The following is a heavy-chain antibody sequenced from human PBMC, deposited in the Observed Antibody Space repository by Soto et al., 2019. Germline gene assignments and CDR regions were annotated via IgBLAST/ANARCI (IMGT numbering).Heavy chain of an antibody. CDR1: GGTLSSYA. CDR2: IIPIFGTA. D-gene: IGHD5-12*01. Sequence: SVKAACKAPGGTLSSYAISWVRQAPGQGLEWMGGIIPIFGTANYAQKFQGRVTITADESTSTAYMELSSLRSEDAAVYYCAKASGYSGPFDYWGQGTLVTVSS. J-gene: IGHJ4*02. CDR3: AKASGYSGPFDY. V-gene: IGHV1-69*13.